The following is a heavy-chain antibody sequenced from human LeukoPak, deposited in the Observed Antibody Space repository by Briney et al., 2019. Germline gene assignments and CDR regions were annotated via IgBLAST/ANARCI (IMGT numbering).Heavy chain of an antibody. D-gene: IGHD3-22*01. CDR3: ARYYYDSSGSESNAFDI. V-gene: IGHV5-51*01. CDR2: IYPGDSDT. J-gene: IGHJ3*02. CDR1: GYSFTSNW. Sequence: GESLKISCKGSGYSFTSNWIGWVRQMPGKGLEWMGIIYPGDSDTKYSPSFQGQVTISADKTIITAYLQWSSLKASDTAMYHCARYYYDSSGSESNAFDIWGQGTMVTVSS.